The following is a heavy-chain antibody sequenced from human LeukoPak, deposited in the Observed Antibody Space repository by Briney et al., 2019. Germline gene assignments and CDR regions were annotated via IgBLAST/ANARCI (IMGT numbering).Heavy chain of an antibody. CDR1: GFTFSDYY. CDR2: ISSSGSTI. V-gene: IGHV3-11*01. D-gene: IGHD4-17*01. CDR3: ARVMTTVTTPFDY. J-gene: IGHJ4*02. Sequence: PGGSVRLSCAASGFTFSDYYMSWIRQAPGKGLEWVSYISSSGSTIYYADSVKGRFTISRDNAKNSLYLQMNSLRAEDTAVYYCARVMTTVTTPFDYWGQGTLVTVSS.